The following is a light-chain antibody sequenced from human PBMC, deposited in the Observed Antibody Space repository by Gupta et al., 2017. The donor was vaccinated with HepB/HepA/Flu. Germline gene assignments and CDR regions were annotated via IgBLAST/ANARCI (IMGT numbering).Light chain of an antibody. CDR3: ASCEYSRNGRI. J-gene: IGLJ2*01. V-gene: IGLV1-44*01. Sequence: SVLTQPPAASGPPGPRVSIACSGSTSNIGSNTVTWYQPRPAAAPNLLIYINNKRHSGVPDRFSGSKSGTSAALTISGLQAEDEADYYCASCEYSRNGRIFGGGTKLTVL. CDR2: INN. CDR1: TSNIGSNT.